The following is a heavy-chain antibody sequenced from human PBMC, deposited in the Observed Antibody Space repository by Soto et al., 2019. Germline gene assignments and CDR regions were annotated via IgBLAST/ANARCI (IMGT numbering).Heavy chain of an antibody. CDR3: ARGRYDTILHYYYYYGMDV. V-gene: IGHV4-59*01. D-gene: IGHD3-22*01. J-gene: IGHJ6*02. Sequence: SETLFLTCAVYGGSFSGYYWSWIRQPPGKGLEWIGYIYYSGSANYNPSLKSRVTISVDTSKNQFSLKLSSVTAADTAVYYCARGRYDTILHYYYYYGMDVWGQGTTVTVSS. CDR1: GGSFSGYY. CDR2: IYYSGSA.